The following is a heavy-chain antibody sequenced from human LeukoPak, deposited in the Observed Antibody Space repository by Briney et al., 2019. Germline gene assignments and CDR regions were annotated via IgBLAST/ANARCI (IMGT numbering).Heavy chain of an antibody. J-gene: IGHJ4*02. CDR2: ISAYNGNT. Sequence: GASVKVSCKASGYTFTSYGISWVRQAPGQGLEWMGWISAYNGNTNYAQKFQGRVTITADESTSTAYMELSSLRSEDTAVYYCAKATYYDSSGYLDYWGQGTLVTVSS. CDR3: AKATYYDSSGYLDY. CDR1: GYTFTSYG. D-gene: IGHD3-22*01. V-gene: IGHV1-18*01.